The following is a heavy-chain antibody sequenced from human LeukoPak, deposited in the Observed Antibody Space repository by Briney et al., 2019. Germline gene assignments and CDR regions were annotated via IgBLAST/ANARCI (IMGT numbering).Heavy chain of an antibody. V-gene: IGHV3-48*03. CDR2: ISGGGEST. Sequence: GGSLRLSCAASGFAFRSYEMNWVRHAPGRGLEWVSHISGGGESTVYPDAVKGRFTISRDNAKNSLYLQMNSLRVEDTGVYYCARRSGRRYEYWGQGTTVTVSS. J-gene: IGHJ6*02. CDR3: ARRSGRRYEY. CDR1: GFAFRSYE. D-gene: IGHD2-2*01.